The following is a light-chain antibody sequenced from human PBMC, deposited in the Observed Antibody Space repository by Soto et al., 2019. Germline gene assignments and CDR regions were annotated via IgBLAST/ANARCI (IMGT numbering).Light chain of an antibody. J-gene: IGKJ5*01. Sequence: DIQLTQSPSSLAASVGDRVTITCQASQDITNYLNWYQQKPVKAPKLLIYDASNLETGVPSRFSGSGFGTDFTFTISSLQPEDIATYYCQQYDNLLIAFGQGTRLDIK. CDR3: QQYDNLLIA. CDR1: QDITNY. CDR2: DAS. V-gene: IGKV1-33*01.